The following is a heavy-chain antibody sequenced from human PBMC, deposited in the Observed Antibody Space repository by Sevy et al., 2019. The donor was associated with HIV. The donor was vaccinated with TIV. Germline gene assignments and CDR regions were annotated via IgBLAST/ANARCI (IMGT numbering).Heavy chain of an antibody. CDR2: VSGSGGST. V-gene: IGHV3-23*01. J-gene: IGHJ6*02. CDR1: GSIFSSYA. D-gene: IGHD2-2*02. Sequence: GGSLRLSCAASGSIFSSYAMSWVRQAPGKGLEWVSAVSGSGGSTYYADSVKGRFTISRDNPKNTLYLQMSSLRAEDTAVYYCAKVHTDIPYYYYYGMDVWGQGTTVTVSS. CDR3: AKVHTDIPYYYYYGMDV.